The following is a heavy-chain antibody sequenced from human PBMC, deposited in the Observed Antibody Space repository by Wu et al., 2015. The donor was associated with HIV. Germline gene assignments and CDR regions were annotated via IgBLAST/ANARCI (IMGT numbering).Heavy chain of an antibody. Sequence: QVHLVQSGAELKKPGSSVKVPCKASGDIFTSYAMSWVRQAPGQGLEWMGGIIPTLLGTINYAQKFQGRVTIIADESTGTMYMELSSLRSDDTAVYYCAKEVGQPGYFQDWGQGTLVTVSS. V-gene: IGHV1-69*11. D-gene: IGHD2-15*01. CDR3: AKEVGQPGYFQD. J-gene: IGHJ1*01. CDR2: IIPTLLGTI. CDR1: GDIFTSYA.